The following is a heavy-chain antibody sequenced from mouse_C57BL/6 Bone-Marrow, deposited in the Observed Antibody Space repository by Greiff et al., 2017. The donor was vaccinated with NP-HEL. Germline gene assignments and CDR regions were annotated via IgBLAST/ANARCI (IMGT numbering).Heavy chain of an antibody. Sequence: VQLQQSGAELVKPGASVKISCKASGYTFTSYGISWVKQRTGQGLEWIGEIYPRSGNTYYNEKFKGKATLTADKSSSTAYMELRSLTSEDSAVYFCAREILQRYFDYWGQGTTLTVSS. J-gene: IGHJ2*01. CDR2: IYPRSGNT. D-gene: IGHD1-1*01. CDR1: GYTFTSYG. CDR3: AREILQRYFDY. V-gene: IGHV1-81*01.